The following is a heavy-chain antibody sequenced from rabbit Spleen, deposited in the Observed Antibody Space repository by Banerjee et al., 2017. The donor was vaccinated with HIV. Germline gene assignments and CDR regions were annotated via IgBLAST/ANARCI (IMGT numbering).Heavy chain of an antibody. CDR1: GFSFSSSDY. CDR2: IAGSSSGFT. V-gene: IGHV1S45*01. Sequence: QEQLVESGGGLVQPGGSLTLPCTASGFSFSSSDYMCWVRQAPGKGLEWISCIAGSSSGFTYSATWAKGRFTCSKTSSTTVTLQMTSLTAADTATYFCARDLDGVIGWNFGWWGPGTLVTVS. D-gene: IGHD4-1*01. J-gene: IGHJ4*01. CDR3: ARDLDGVIGWNFGW.